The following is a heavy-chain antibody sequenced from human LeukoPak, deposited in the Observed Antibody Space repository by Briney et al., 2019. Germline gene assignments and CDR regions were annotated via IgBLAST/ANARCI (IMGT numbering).Heavy chain of an antibody. J-gene: IGHJ6*02. V-gene: IGHV4-39*07. D-gene: IGHD3-9*01. CDR1: GGSISSSSYY. CDR2: IYYSGST. Sequence: SETLSLTCTVSGGSISSSSYYWGWIRQPPGKGLEWIGSIYYSGSTYYNPSLKSRVTISVDTSKNQFSLKLSSVTAADTAVYYCARGFEVIKTLYYYYGMDVWGQGTTVTVSS. CDR3: ARGFEVIKTLYYYYGMDV.